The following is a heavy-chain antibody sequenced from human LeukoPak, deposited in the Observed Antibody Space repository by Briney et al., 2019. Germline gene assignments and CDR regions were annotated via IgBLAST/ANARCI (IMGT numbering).Heavy chain of an antibody. Sequence: GGSLRLSCATSGFTFSSYWMTWVRQAPGKGLEWVANINQDGSDKNYVDSVKGRFTISRDNAKNSLYLQMHSLRVEDTAVYYCARHPDWTLDHWGQGTLVTVSS. J-gene: IGHJ4*02. V-gene: IGHV3-7*03. CDR2: INQDGSDK. D-gene: IGHD3/OR15-3a*01. CDR3: ARHPDWTLDH. CDR1: GFTFSSYW.